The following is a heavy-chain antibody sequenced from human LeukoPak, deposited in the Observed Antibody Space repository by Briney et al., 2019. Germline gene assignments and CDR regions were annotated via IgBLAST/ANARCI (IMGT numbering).Heavy chain of an antibody. J-gene: IGHJ4*02. CDR1: GFTFSGYE. CDR2: ISSSGSTI. D-gene: IGHD3-9*01. Sequence: GGSLRLSCAASGFTFSGYEMNWVRQAPGKGLEWVSYISSSGSTIYYADSVKGRVTISRDDAKNTLYLHMNSLRDDDTAVYYCASDQRYAFDYWGQGILVTVSS. V-gene: IGHV3-48*03. CDR3: ASDQRYAFDY.